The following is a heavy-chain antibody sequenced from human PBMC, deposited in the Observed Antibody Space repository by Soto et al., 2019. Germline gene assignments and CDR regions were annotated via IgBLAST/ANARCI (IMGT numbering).Heavy chain of an antibody. V-gene: IGHV1-69*13. CDR1: GGTFGSHG. D-gene: IGHD5-18*01. CDR2: LIAMLGTP. J-gene: IGHJ4*02. Sequence: SVKVSCKASGGTFGSHGTAWVRQAPGQGLEWMGGLIAMLGTPTYARKVQGRATITADESLTSSYLELRSLRSEDTAVYFCARGAMANFDYWGQGTVVTVSS. CDR3: ARGAMANFDY.